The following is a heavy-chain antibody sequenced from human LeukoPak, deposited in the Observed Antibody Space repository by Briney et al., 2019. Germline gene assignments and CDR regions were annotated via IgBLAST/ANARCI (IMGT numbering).Heavy chain of an antibody. V-gene: IGHV3-30*04. J-gene: IGHJ4*02. Sequence: GGSLRLSCAASGFTFSSYAMHWVRQAPGKGLEWVAVISYDGSNKYYADSVKGRFTISRDNSKNTLYLQMNSLRAEDTAVYYCARGGDIVVVPAAPFDYWGQGTLVTVSS. CDR1: GFTFSSYA. CDR3: ARGGDIVVVPAAPFDY. CDR2: ISYDGSNK. D-gene: IGHD2-2*01.